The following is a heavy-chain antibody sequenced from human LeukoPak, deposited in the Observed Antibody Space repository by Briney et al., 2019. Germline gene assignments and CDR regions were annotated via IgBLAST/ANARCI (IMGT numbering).Heavy chain of an antibody. V-gene: IGHV3-48*01. CDR3: ARDGPHYDFWSGPAY. CDR1: GFTFSSYS. CDR2: ISTGSTTI. Sequence: GGSLRLSCAASGFTFSSYSMNWVRQAPGKGLEWISYISTGSTTIYYADSVKGRFTISRDNAKNSLYLQMGSLRAEDTAVYYCARDGPHYDFWSGPAYWGQGTLVTVSS. J-gene: IGHJ4*02. D-gene: IGHD3-3*01.